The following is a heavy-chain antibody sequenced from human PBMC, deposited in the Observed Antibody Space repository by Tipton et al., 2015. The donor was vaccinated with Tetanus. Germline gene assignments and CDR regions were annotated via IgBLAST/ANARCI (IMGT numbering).Heavy chain of an antibody. CDR2: IIPIFGTA. J-gene: IGHJ6*02. CDR1: GGTFSNYA. V-gene: IGHV1-69*01. D-gene: IGHD2-2*01. CDR3: ARKWDIVAVSAANYYGLDV. Sequence: QVQLVQSGAEVKKPGSSVKVSCKASGGTFSNYAISWVRRAPGQGLEWMGGIIPIFGTAKYAQKFQGRVTITADESTSTAYMELSSLRSEDTAVYYCARKWDIVAVSAANYYGLDVWGQGTTVTVSS.